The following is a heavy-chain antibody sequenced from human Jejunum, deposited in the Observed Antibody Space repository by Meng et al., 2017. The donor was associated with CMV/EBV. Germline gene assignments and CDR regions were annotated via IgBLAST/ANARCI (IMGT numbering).Heavy chain of an antibody. J-gene: IGHJ5*02. Sequence: SGYTLTGYYMQWVRQAHGQGLEWMGWIKPNSGGTNYAQKFQGRVTMTRDTSINTAYMELTRLTYDDTAVYYCARVGVSGSEGNGPWGQGTLVTVSS. CDR2: IKPNSGGT. V-gene: IGHV1-2*02. CDR3: ARVGVSGSEGNGP. CDR1: GYTLTGYY. D-gene: IGHD1-26*01.